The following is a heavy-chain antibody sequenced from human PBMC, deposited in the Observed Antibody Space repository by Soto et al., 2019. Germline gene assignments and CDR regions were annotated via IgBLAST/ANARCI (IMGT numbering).Heavy chain of an antibody. CDR2: IYWDDDK. CDR3: VHIRYGSGLFDY. V-gene: IGHV2-5*02. J-gene: IGHJ4*02. CDR1: GFSLSTSGVG. Sequence: QITLKESGPTLVKPTQTLTLTCNFSGFSLSTSGVGVGWIRQPPGKALEWLALIYWDDDKRYSPSLKSRPTITKDTSKNQVVLTMTNMDPVDTATYYCVHIRYGSGLFDYWGQGTLVTVSS. D-gene: IGHD3-10*01.